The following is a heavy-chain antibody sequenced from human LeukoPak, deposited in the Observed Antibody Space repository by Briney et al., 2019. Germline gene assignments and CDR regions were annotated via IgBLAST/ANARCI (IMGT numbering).Heavy chain of an antibody. CDR2: IDGSGSS. D-gene: IGHD3-10*01. Sequence: SETLSLTCTVSGYSISSGYLWGWIRQPPGKGLEWIGSIDGSGSSYYNPSLKSRVTISLDTSKNQFSLKLISVTAADTAVYYCARDHPRYGSVRAFDIWGQGTMVTVSS. CDR3: ARDHPRYGSVRAFDI. V-gene: IGHV4-38-2*02. CDR1: GYSISSGYL. J-gene: IGHJ3*02.